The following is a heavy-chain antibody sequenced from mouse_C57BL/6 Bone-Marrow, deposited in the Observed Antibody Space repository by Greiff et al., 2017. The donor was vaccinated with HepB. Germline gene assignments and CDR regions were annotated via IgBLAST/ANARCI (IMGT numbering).Heavy chain of an antibody. J-gene: IGHJ2*01. D-gene: IGHD3-2*02. CDR3: TTGSADY. CDR2: IDPENGDT. V-gene: IGHV14-4*01. Sequence: AQLQQSGAELVRPGASVKLSCTASGFNIKDDYMHWVKQRPEQGLEWIGWIDPENGDTEYASKFQGKATITTDTSSNTANLQLSSLASEDTAVYYCTTGSADYWGQGTTLTVSS. CDR1: GFNIKDDY.